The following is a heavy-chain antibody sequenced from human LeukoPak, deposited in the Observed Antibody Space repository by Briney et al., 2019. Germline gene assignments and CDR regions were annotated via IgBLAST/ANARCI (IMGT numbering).Heavy chain of an antibody. CDR2: IIPILGIA. CDR3: ARESDIVVVPAAPRGNWFDP. V-gene: IGHV1-69*04. D-gene: IGHD2-2*01. CDR1: GYSFTGYF. Sequence: SVKVSCKASGYSFTGYFIHWVRQAPGQGLEWMGRIIPILGIASYAQKFQGRVAITADKSTSTAYMELSSLRSEDTAVYYCARESDIVVVPAAPRGNWFDPWGQGTLVTVSS. J-gene: IGHJ5*02.